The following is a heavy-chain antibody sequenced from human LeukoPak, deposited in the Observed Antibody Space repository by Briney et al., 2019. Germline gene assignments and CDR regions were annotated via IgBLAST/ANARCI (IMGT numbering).Heavy chain of an antibody. J-gene: IGHJ3*02. D-gene: IGHD2/OR15-2a*01. Sequence: SETLSLTCTVSGGSISSDYWSWIRQPPGKGLEWIGYIYYSGSTNYNPSLKSRVTISVDRSNNQFSLKLSSVTAADTAVYYCARISDGAFDIWGQGTMVTVSS. CDR1: GGSISSDY. V-gene: IGHV4-59*08. CDR2: IYYSGST. CDR3: ARISDGAFDI.